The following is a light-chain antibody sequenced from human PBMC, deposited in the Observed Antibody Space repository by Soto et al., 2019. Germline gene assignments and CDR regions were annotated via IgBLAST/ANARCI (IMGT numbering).Light chain of an antibody. CDR1: QSVSRY. CDR3: QQRSNWPLT. V-gene: IGKV3-11*01. CDR2: DAS. J-gene: IGKJ4*01. Sequence: EIVLTQSPATLSLSPGERATLSCRASQSVSRYLAWYQQKRGQAPRLLIYDASNRATGIPARFSGSGSGTYFTLTISSLEPEDFAVYYCQQRSNWPLTFGGGTKVEIK.